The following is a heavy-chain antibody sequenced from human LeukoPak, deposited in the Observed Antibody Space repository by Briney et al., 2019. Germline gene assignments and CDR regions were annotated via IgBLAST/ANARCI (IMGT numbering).Heavy chain of an antibody. D-gene: IGHD3-3*01. Sequence: PGGSLRLSCAASGFTVSSNYMMWVRQAPGKGLEWVSGINWNGGSTGYADSVKGRFTISRDNAKNSLYLQMNSLRAEDTALYYCARDGFTIFGVVTYFDYWGQGTLVTVSS. J-gene: IGHJ4*02. V-gene: IGHV3-20*04. CDR2: INWNGGST. CDR1: GFTVSSNY. CDR3: ARDGFTIFGVVTYFDY.